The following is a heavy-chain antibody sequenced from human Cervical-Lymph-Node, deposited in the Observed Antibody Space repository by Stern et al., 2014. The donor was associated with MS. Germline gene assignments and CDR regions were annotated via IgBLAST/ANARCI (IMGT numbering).Heavy chain of an antibody. D-gene: IGHD4-23*01. CDR2: IWYDGSNR. Sequence: QVQLVESGGGVVQPGRSLRLSCAASGFTFSSSGMHWVRQAPGKGLEWLAIIWYDGSNRYYADSVKGRFTISRDNSKNMLYLQMNSLRVEDTAVYYCAREGGNTAEYFQHWGQGTLVTVSS. J-gene: IGHJ1*01. CDR1: GFTFSSSG. V-gene: IGHV3-33*01. CDR3: AREGGNTAEYFQH.